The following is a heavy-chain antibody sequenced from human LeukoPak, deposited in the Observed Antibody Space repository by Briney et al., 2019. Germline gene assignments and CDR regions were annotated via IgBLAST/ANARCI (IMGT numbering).Heavy chain of an antibody. J-gene: IGHJ4*02. Sequence: SETLSLTCTVSGGSISSYYWSWIRQPPGKGLEWIGYIYYSGSTNYNPSLKSRVTISVDTSKNQFSLKLSSVTAADTAVYYCARVQAAATFDYWGQRTLVTVSS. CDR3: ARVQAAATFDY. CDR2: IYYSGST. V-gene: IGHV4-59*01. CDR1: GGSISSYY. D-gene: IGHD6-13*01.